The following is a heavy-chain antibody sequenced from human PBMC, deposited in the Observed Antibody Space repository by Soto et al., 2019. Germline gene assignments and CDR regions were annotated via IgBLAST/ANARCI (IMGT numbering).Heavy chain of an antibody. CDR1: GYTFTNYG. Sequence: VASVKVSCKVSGYTFTNYGISWVRQAPGQGLEWMGWISAYNGNTKYAQKIQGRVTMTTDTSTTTAYMELRSLRSDDTAVYYCARSSQYFQYWGQGTLVTVSS. J-gene: IGHJ1*01. CDR2: ISAYNGNT. V-gene: IGHV1-18*01. CDR3: ARSSQYFQY.